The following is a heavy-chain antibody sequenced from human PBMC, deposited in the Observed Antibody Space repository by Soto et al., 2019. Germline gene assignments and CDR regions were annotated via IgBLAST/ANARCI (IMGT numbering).Heavy chain of an antibody. V-gene: IGHV5-51*01. CDR2: IYPGDSDT. J-gene: IGHJ6*02. CDR3: ARYSSSPKAPYYGMDV. CDR1: GYSFTSYW. D-gene: IGHD6-6*01. Sequence: PGESLKISCKGSGYSFTSYWIGWVRQMPGKGLEWMGIIYPGDSDTRYSPSFQGQVTISADKSISTAYLQWSSLKASDTAMYYCARYSSSPKAPYYGMDVWGQGTTVTVS.